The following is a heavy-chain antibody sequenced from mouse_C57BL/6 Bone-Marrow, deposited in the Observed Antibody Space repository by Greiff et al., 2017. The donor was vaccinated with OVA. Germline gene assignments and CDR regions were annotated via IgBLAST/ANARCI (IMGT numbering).Heavy chain of an antibody. J-gene: IGHJ4*01. V-gene: IGHV1-81*01. CDR2: IYPRSGNT. D-gene: IGHD4-1*02. CDR1: GYTFTSYG. CDR3: ARSPTGTGDAMDY. Sequence: VQGVESGAELARPGASVKLSCKASGYTFTSYGISWVKQRTGQGLEWIGEIYPRSGNTYYNEKFKGKATLTADKSSSTAYMELRSLTSEDSAVYFCARSPTGTGDAMDYWGQGTSVTVSS.